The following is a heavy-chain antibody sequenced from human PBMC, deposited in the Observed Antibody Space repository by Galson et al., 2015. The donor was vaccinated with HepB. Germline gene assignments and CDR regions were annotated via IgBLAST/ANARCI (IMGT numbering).Heavy chain of an antibody. CDR2: IRGNGGST. D-gene: IGHD4-11*01. CDR3: AKASRDSNYYFDC. Sequence: SLRLSCAASGFTFSSYPMTWVRQAPGKGLEWVSAIRGNGGSTFYADSVKARFTISRDNSKNTLYPQMDSLRAEETAVYYCAKASRDSNYYFDCWGQGTLVTVSS. J-gene: IGHJ4*02. V-gene: IGHV3-23*01. CDR1: GFTFSSYP.